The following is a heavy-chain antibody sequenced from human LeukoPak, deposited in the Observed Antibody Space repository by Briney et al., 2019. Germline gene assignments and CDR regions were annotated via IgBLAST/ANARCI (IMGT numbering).Heavy chain of an antibody. CDR2: ISYDGSNK. V-gene: IGHV3-30*04. J-gene: IGHJ6*02. D-gene: IGHD4-23*01. Sequence: GGSLRLSCAASGFTFSSYAMHWVRQAPGKGLEWVAVISYDGSNKYYADSVKGRFTISRDNSKNTLYLQMNSLRAEDTAVYYCALLLPGNPPMDVWGQGTTVTVSS. CDR1: GFTFSSYA. CDR3: ALLLPGNPPMDV.